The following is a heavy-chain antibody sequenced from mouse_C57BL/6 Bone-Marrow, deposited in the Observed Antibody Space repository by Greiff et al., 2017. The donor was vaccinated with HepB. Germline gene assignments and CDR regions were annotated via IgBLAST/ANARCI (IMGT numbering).Heavy chain of an antibody. CDR2: ISNLAYSI. CDR1: GFTFSDYG. J-gene: IGHJ4*01. D-gene: IGHD1-1*01. V-gene: IGHV5-15*04. Sequence: EVMLVESGGGLVQPGGSLKLSCAASGFTFSDYGMAWVRQAPRKGPEWVAFISNLAYSIYYADTVTGRFTISRENAKNTLYLEMSSLRSEDTAMYYCARHDYYGSSYDYAMDYWGQGTSVTVSS. CDR3: ARHDYYGSSYDYAMDY.